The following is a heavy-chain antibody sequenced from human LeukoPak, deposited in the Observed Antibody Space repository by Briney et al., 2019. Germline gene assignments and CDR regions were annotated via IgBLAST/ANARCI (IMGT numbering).Heavy chain of an antibody. D-gene: IGHD3-22*01. V-gene: IGHV1-18*01. CDR1: GYTFTSYG. CDR3: ARDGYYDSSGYYHWFDP. CDR2: ISAYNGNT. J-gene: IGHJ5*02. Sequence: ASVKVSCKASGYTFTSYGISWVRQAPGQGLEWMAWISAYNGNTNYAQKLQGRGTMTTDTSTSTAYMELRSLRSDDTAVYYCARDGYYDSSGYYHWFDPWGQGTLVTVSS.